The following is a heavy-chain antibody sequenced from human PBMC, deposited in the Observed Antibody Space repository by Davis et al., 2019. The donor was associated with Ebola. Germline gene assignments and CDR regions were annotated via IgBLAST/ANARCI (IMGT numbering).Heavy chain of an antibody. CDR1: GYAFTSYG. Sequence: AASVKVSCKASGYAFTSYGISWVRQAPGQGLEWMGWISGYNGNTNYAQRFQRRVTMTTDTSTSTAYMELRSLTSDDTAVYHCASGSGSSDYWGQGTLVTVSS. V-gene: IGHV1-18*01. CDR2: ISGYNGNT. D-gene: IGHD3-10*01. J-gene: IGHJ4*02. CDR3: ASGSGSSDY.